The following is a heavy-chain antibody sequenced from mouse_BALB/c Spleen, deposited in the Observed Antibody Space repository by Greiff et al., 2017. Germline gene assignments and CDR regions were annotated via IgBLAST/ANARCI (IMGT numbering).Heavy chain of an antibody. Sequence: LQESGPELVKPGASVKMSCKASGYTFTSYVMHWVKQKPGQGLEWIGYINPYNDGTKYNEKFKGKATLTSDKSSSTAYMELSSLTSEDSAVYYCARLYSRDWFAYWGQGTLVTVSA. J-gene: IGHJ3*01. CDR2: INPYNDGT. V-gene: IGHV1-14*01. CDR1: GYTFTSYV. CDR3: ARLYSRDWFAY.